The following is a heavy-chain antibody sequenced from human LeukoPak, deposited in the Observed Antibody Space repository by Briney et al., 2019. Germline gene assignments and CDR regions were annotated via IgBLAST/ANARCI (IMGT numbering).Heavy chain of an antibody. J-gene: IGHJ6*02. CDR3: ASTHCASPSCYSYYYSGLDV. CDR1: GGSISSGTHY. CDR2: IYNTGSA. Sequence: PSQTLSLTCAVSGGSISSGTHYWNWIRQHPGQGLEWIGHIYNTGSAYYNPSLMSRVSISIDTSENQFSLKLSSVTAADTALYYCASTHCASPSCYSYYYSGLDVWGQGTTVIVSS. D-gene: IGHD2-2*01. V-gene: IGHV4-31*11.